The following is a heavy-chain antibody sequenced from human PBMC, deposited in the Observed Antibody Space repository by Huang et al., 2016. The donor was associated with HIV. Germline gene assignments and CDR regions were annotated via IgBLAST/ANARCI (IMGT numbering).Heavy chain of an antibody. CDR3: ARGQLGSYGDYDVLY. V-gene: IGHV1-69*13. Sequence: QVQLVQSGAEVKTPGSSVKVSCKASGGTFSKYAISWVRQAPGQGLEWVGGINPMFGTPSYARKFQGRVTITADDSTSTTYVEVSSLRSEDTALYYCARGQLGSYGDYDVLYWGQGTLVTVSS. D-gene: IGHD4-17*01. J-gene: IGHJ4*02. CDR1: GGTFSKYA. CDR2: INPMFGTP.